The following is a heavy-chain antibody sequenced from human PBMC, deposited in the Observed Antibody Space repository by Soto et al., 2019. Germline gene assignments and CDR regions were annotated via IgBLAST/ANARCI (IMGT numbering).Heavy chain of an antibody. CDR3: ARYVVAGPFDY. CDR1: GGTFSSYA. V-gene: IGHV1-69*06. J-gene: IGHJ4*01. Sequence: SVKVCCKASGGTFSSYAISWVRQAPGQGLEWMGGIIPIFGTANYAQKFQGRVTITADKSTSTAYMELSSLRSEDTAVYYCARYVVAGPFDYWGQGTLVTVSS. CDR2: IIPIFGTA. D-gene: IGHD6-19*01.